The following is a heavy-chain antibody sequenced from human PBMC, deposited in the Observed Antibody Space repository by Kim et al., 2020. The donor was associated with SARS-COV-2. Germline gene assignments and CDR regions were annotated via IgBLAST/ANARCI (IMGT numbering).Heavy chain of an antibody. V-gene: IGHV3-48*02. J-gene: IGHJ6*02. D-gene: IGHD3-9*01. Sequence: VKGRFTISRDETKNSLYLQMNGLGDEETAVYYCARAVGDILTGYYDGMDVWGQGTTVTVSS. CDR3: ARAVGDILTGYYDGMDV.